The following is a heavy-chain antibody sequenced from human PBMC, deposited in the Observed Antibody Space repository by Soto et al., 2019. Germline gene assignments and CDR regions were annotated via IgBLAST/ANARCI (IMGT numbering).Heavy chain of an antibody. CDR3: ARAGRGYCSGGSCYSGLHGMDV. J-gene: IGHJ6*02. D-gene: IGHD2-15*01. Sequence: QVQLQESGPGLVKPSGTLSLTCAVSGGSISSSNWWSWVRQPPGKGLEWIGEIYHSESTNYNPSLKSRVTISVDKSKNQFSLKVSSVTAADTAAYYCARAGRGYCSGGSCYSGLHGMDVWGQGTTVTVSS. V-gene: IGHV4-4*02. CDR1: GGSISSSNW. CDR2: IYHSEST.